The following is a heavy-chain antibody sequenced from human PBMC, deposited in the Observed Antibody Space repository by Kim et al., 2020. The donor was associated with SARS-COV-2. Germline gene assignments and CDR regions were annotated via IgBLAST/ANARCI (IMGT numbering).Heavy chain of an antibody. V-gene: IGHV1-3*01. CDR2: INAGNGNT. J-gene: IGHJ3*02. D-gene: IGHD3-22*01. CDR3: ARDSDSSGYTFRGAFDI. Sequence: ASVKVSCKASGYTFTSYAMHWVRQAPGQRLEWMGWINAGNGNTKYSQKFQGRVTITRDTSASTAYMELSSLRSEDTAVYYCARDSDSSGYTFRGAFDIWGQGTMVTVSS. CDR1: GYTFTSYA.